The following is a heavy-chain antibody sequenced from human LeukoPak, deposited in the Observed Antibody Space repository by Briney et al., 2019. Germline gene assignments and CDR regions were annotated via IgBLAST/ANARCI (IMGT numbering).Heavy chain of an antibody. D-gene: IGHD3-22*01. CDR3: ARDLYYYDSSGYYYDSGDY. Sequence: ASVKVSCKASGYTFTSYYMHWVRQAPGQGLEWMGIINPSGGSTSYAQKFQGRVTMTRDTSTSTVYMELSSLRSEDTAVYYCARDLYYYDSSGYYYDSGDYWGQGTLVTVCS. CDR2: INPSGGST. CDR1: GYTFTSYY. V-gene: IGHV1-46*01. J-gene: IGHJ4*02.